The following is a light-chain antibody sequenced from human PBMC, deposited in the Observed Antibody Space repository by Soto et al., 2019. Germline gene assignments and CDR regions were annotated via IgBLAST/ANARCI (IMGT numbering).Light chain of an antibody. J-gene: IGLJ1*01. CDR1: GNDVGAYNY. CDR2: GNI. CDR3: QSYDSTLSARYV. Sequence: QSVLTQPRSVSGSPGQSVTISCTGTGNDVGAYNYVSWYQQHPGRPPKLLIFGNINRPSGVPDRFSGSKSGTSASLAITGLQAEDEGDYYCQSYDSTLSARYVFGTGTKVTVL. V-gene: IGLV2-11*01.